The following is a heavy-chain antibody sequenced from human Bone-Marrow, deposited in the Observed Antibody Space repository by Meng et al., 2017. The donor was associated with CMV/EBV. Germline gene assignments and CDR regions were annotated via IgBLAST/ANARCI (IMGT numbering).Heavy chain of an antibody. CDR1: GFTFSTYV. CDR2: FNGYNGDT. J-gene: IGHJ4*02. Sequence: ASVKVSCKASGFTFSTYVITWVRQAPGQGLEWMGWFNGYNGDTNYAQKAQGRVTVTIDTSTNTAYMEMRSLRSDDTAVYYCARAYDFWSGYYTYYFDYWGQGTLVTVSS. V-gene: IGHV1-18*01. D-gene: IGHD3-3*01. CDR3: ARAYDFWSGYYTYYFDY.